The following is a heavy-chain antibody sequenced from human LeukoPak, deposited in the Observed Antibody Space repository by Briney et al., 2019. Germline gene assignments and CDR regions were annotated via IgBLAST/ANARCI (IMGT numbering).Heavy chain of an antibody. CDR2: SSSSGSTI. J-gene: IGHJ4*02. CDR3: ARDDTAVAGTELDY. CDR1: GFTFSSYS. V-gene: IGHV3-48*01. Sequence: GGSLRLSCAASGFTFSSYSMNWVRQAPGKGLEWVSYSSSSGSTIYYADSVKGRFTISRDKAKNSLYLQMNSLRAEDTAVYYCARDDTAVAGTELDYWGQGTLVTVSS. D-gene: IGHD6-19*01.